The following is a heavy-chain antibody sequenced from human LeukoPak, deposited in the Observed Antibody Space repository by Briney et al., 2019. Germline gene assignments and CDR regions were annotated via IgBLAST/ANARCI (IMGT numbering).Heavy chain of an antibody. V-gene: IGHV3-9*01. CDR2: ISWNSGSI. J-gene: IGHJ4*02. Sequence: GRSLRLSCAAFGFTFDDYAMHWVRQAPGKGLEWVSGISWNSGSIGYADSVKGRFTISRDNAKNSLYLQMNSLRAEDTAVYYCARGFGIAVAGKDYWGQGTLVTVSS. CDR1: GFTFDDYA. CDR3: ARGFGIAVAGKDY. D-gene: IGHD6-19*01.